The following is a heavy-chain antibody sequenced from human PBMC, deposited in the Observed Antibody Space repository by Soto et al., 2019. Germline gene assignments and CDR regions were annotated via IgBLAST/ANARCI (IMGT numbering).Heavy chain of an antibody. CDR3: ARLYGLDAFDF. J-gene: IGHJ3*01. CDR2: IFYSGST. CDR1: GGSISSYY. Sequence: QVQLQESGPGLVKPSETLSLTCTVSGGSISSYYWSWIRQPPGKGLEWIGYIFYSGSTNYNPSLKRRVTISVDTSKNQFSLKLSSGTAADTAVYYCARLYGLDAFDFWGQGTMVTVSS. D-gene: IGHD3-16*02. V-gene: IGHV4-59*08.